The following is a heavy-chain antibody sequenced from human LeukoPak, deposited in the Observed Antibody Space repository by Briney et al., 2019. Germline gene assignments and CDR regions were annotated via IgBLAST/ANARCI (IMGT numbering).Heavy chain of an antibody. D-gene: IGHD3-22*01. V-gene: IGHV1-2*02. CDR2: INPNSGGT. CDR1: GYTFTVYY. J-gene: IGHJ4*02. Sequence: ASVKVSCKASGYTFTVYYMHWVRQAPGQGLEWMGWINPNSGGTNYAQKFQGRVTMTRDTSISTAYMELSRLRSDDTAMYYCAREAPNYYDSSGSDFDYWGQGTLVTVSS. CDR3: AREAPNYYDSSGSDFDY.